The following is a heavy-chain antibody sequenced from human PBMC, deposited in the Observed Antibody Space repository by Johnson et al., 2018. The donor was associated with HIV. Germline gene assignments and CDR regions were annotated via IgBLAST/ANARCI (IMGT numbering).Heavy chain of an antibody. Sequence: VQLVESGGGLVQPGRSLRLSCAASGFTFDDYAMHWVRQAPGKGLEWVAGSSWNSGSIGYADSVKGRFTISRDNAKNSMYLQMNRLRAEDTALYYCAKEAAMVQGGAFDIWGQGTMVTVSS. CDR3: AKEAAMVQGGAFDI. V-gene: IGHV3-9*01. D-gene: IGHD3-10*01. CDR2: SSWNSGSI. J-gene: IGHJ3*02. CDR1: GFTFDDYA.